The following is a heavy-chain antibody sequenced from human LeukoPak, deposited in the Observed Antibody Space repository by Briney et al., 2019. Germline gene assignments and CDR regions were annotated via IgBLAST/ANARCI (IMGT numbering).Heavy chain of an antibody. J-gene: IGHJ4*02. CDR3: ARFDSSGYYYLDY. Sequence: SETLSLTCTVSGGSISSYYWSWIRQSPGKGLEWIGYIYYSGSTNYNPSLKSRVTISVDTSKNQFSLKLSSVTAADTAVYYCARFDSSGYYYLDYWGRGTLVTVSS. CDR1: GGSISSYY. CDR2: IYYSGST. D-gene: IGHD3-22*01. V-gene: IGHV4-59*08.